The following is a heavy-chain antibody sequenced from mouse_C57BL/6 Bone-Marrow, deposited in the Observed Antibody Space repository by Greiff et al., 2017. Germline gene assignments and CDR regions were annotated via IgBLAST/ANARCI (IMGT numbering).Heavy chain of an antibody. J-gene: IGHJ3*01. CDR2: IYPGSGNT. CDR1: GYTFTDYY. V-gene: IGHV1-76*01. D-gene: IGHD2-2*01. CDR3: AKRGGYGYDEFAY. Sequence: VKLVESGAELVRPGASVKLSCKASGYTFTDYYINWVKQRPGQGLEWIARIYPGSGNTYYNEKFKGKATLTAEKSSSTAYMQLSSRTSEDSAVYFCAKRGGYGYDEFAYWGQVTLVTVSA.